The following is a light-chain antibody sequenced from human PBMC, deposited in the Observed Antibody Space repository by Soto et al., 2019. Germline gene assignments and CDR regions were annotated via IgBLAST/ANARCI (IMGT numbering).Light chain of an antibody. J-gene: IGKJ1*01. CDR2: AAS. V-gene: IGKV1-39*01. CDR3: QQYNNWPQT. CDR1: QSISSY. Sequence: DIQMTQSPSSLSASVGDRVTINCRASQSISSYLNWYQQKPGKAPKLLIYAASSLQSGVPSRFSGSGSGTDFTLTISSLQSEDFAVYYCQQYNNWPQTFGQGTKVDIK.